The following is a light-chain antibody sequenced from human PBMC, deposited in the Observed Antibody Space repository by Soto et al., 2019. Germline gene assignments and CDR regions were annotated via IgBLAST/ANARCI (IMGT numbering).Light chain of an antibody. CDR3: QSYDSSLISYV. Sequence: QSVLTQPPSVSGAPGQRVTISCTGSSSNIGAGYDVHWYQQLPGTAPKLLIYGNNNRPSGVPDRFSGSKSGTSASLAIIGLQAEDEADYYCQSYDSSLISYVFGTGTKLTVL. V-gene: IGLV1-40*01. J-gene: IGLJ1*01. CDR2: GNN. CDR1: SSNIGAGYD.